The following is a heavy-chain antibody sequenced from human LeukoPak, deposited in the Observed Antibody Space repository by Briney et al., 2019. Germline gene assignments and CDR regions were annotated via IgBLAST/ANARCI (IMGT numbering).Heavy chain of an antibody. CDR1: GYNFASQW. D-gene: IGHD3-22*01. V-gene: IGHV5-51*01. J-gene: IGHJ5*02. CDR2: INPGNSDI. CDR3: STRAFSDTSPVA. Sequence: GESLKISCKHSGYNFASQWIGWVRQIPGKGLGWMGIINPGNSDIVYTPSFQGQVSFSADKSTSTVFLQWGSLKASDSAMYYCSTRAFSDTSPVAWGQGTLVTVSS.